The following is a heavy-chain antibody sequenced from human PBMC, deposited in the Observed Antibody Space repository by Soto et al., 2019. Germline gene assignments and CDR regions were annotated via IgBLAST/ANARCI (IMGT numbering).Heavy chain of an antibody. CDR3: AREYGSSYSPRYDGMDV. V-gene: IGHV3-7*05. J-gene: IGHJ6*02. D-gene: IGHD6-13*01. CDR1: GFTLSSYW. Sequence: EVQLVESGGGLVQPGGSLRLSCAASGFTLSSYWMSWVRHAPGKGLEWVANIKQDGSEKYYVDSVKGRFTISRDTAKSSLYLQLNSLRAADTAVYNCAREYGSSYSPRYDGMDVWGQATTVTVSS. CDR2: IKQDGSEK.